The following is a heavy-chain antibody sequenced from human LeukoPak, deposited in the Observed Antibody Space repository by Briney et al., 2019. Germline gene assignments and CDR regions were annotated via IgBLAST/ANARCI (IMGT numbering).Heavy chain of an antibody. CDR3: AREYYYDSSGYPKDVGAFDI. D-gene: IGHD3-22*01. CDR1: GGSISSSSYY. Sequence: SETLSLTCTVSGGSISSSSYYWGWIRQPPGKGLEWIGSIYYSGSTYYNPSLKSRVTISVDTSKNQFSLKLSSVTAADTAVYYCAREYYYDSSGYPKDVGAFDIWGQGTMVTVSS. V-gene: IGHV4-39*07. CDR2: IYYSGST. J-gene: IGHJ3*02.